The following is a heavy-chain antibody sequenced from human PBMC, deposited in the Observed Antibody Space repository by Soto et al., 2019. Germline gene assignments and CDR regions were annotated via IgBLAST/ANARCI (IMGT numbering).Heavy chain of an antibody. J-gene: IGHJ5*02. CDR2: INHSGST. Sequence: QVQLQQWGAGLLKPSETLSLTCAVYGGSFSGYYWSWIRQPPGKGLEWIGEINHSGSTNYNPSLKSRVPISVDTSKNQFSLKLSSVTAADTAVYYCARLAMLAARFRDRYNWFDPWGQGTLVTVSS. CDR3: ARLAMLAARFRDRYNWFDP. D-gene: IGHD6-6*01. CDR1: GGSFSGYY. V-gene: IGHV4-34*01.